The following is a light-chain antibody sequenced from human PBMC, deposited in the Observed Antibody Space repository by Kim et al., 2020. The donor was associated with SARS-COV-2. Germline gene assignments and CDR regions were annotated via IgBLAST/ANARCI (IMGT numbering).Light chain of an antibody. CDR1: NIGSKS. J-gene: IGLJ2*01. CDR2: YDS. Sequence: SYELTQPPSVSGAPGKTARITCGGNNIGSKSVHWYQQKPGQAPVLVIYYDSDRPSGIPERFSGSNSGNTATLTISRVEAGDEADYYCQVWDSSSELVFGGGTKLTGL. V-gene: IGLV3-21*04. CDR3: QVWDSSSELV.